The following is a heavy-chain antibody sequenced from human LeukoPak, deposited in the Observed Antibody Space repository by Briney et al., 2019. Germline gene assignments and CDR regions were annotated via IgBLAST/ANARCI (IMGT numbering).Heavy chain of an antibody. Sequence: GGSLRLSCAASGFSFSSYAMNWVRQAPGKGLEWVSIISGSGGRTYYADSAKGRFTISRDTSKNTLYLQMNSPRAEDTAVYYCAKVSDILTGYYEAWGQGTLVTVSS. J-gene: IGHJ5*02. CDR3: AKVSDILTGYYEA. CDR2: ISGSGGRT. CDR1: GFSFSSYA. V-gene: IGHV3-23*01. D-gene: IGHD3-9*01.